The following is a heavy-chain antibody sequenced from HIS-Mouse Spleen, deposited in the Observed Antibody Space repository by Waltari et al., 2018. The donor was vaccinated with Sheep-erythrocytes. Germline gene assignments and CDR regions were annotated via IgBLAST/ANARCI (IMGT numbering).Heavy chain of an antibody. CDR1: GGSFSGYY. J-gene: IGHJ4*02. D-gene: IGHD3-10*01. CDR2: INHSGST. V-gene: IGHV4-34*01. Sequence: QVQLQQWGAGLLKPSETLSLTCAVYGGSFSGYYWSWIRQPPGKGLEWIGEINHSGSTNHTPSLKSRVTISVDTSKNQFSLKLSSVTAADTAVYYCARGAAPAHYYGSGSPGVDYWGQGTLVTVSS. CDR3: ARGAAPAHYYGSGSPGVDY.